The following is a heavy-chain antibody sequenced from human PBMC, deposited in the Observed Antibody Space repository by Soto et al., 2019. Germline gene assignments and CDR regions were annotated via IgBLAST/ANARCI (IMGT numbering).Heavy chain of an antibody. CDR3: ARTGTTRDYYYCGMDV. V-gene: IGHV1-69*06. CDR1: GGTFSSYA. J-gene: IGHJ6*02. Sequence: GASVKVSCKASGGTFSSYAISWVRQAPGQGLEWMGGIIPIFGTANYAQKFQGRVTITADKSTSTAYMELSSLRSEDTAVYYCARTGTTRDYYYCGMDVWGQWTTVTVSS. D-gene: IGHD1-1*01. CDR2: IIPIFGTA.